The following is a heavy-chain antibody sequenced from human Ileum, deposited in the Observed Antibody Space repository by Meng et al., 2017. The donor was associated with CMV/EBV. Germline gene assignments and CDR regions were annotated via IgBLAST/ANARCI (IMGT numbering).Heavy chain of an antibody. J-gene: IGHJ3*02. CDR2: IYNSGST. D-gene: IGHD5-18*01. CDR3: ARNVYTYGFDAFDI. CDR1: GGSFGGGHYY. Sequence: GGSFGGGHYYWNWIRQPPGKGLEWIGYIYNSGSTDYNPSLKSRVTISLDTSKNQFSLKLSSLTAADTAVYYCARNVYTYGFDAFDIWGQGTMVTVSS. V-gene: IGHV4-61*01.